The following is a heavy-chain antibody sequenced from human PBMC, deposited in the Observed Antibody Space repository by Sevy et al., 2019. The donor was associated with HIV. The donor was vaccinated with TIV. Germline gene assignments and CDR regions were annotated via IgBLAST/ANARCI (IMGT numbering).Heavy chain of an antibody. CDR1: GFTFSSYS. CDR2: ISSSSSTI. Sequence: GGSLRLSCAASGFTFSSYSMNWVRQAPGKGLEWVSYISSSSSTIYYADSVKGRFTISRDNAKNSLYLQMNSLRAEDTAVYYCARGPVYYGPCYYYGMDVWGQGTTVTVSS. D-gene: IGHD3-10*01. V-gene: IGHV3-48*01. J-gene: IGHJ6*02. CDR3: ARGPVYYGPCYYYGMDV.